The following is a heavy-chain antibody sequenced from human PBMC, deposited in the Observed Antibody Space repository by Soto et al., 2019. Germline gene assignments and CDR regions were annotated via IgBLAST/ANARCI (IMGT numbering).Heavy chain of an antibody. CDR1: GFTFTGNA. V-gene: IGHV3-23*01. CDR3: AKDFEYYYGSGSYYFDY. CDR2: ISGSGGST. J-gene: IGHJ4*02. Sequence: PGGSLRLSCAASGFTFTGNAMSWVRQVPGKGLEWVSAISGSGGSTYYADSVKGRFTISRDNSKNTLYLQMNSLRAEDTAVYYCAKDFEYYYGSGSYYFDYWGQGTLVTVSS. D-gene: IGHD3-10*01.